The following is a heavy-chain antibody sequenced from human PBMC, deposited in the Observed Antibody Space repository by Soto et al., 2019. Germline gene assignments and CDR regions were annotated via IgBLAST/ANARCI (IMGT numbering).Heavy chain of an antibody. Sequence: PSETLSPTCSVSGGSVSREIYYWTWIRQHPGKGPEWTGHIYYSGSTYYNPSLKSRVTISLDMSKNQFSLKLTSVSAADTAGYYCARGYDYDSGGYLFDYWGQGTLVTVSS. CDR1: GGSVSREIYY. CDR3: ARGYDYDSGGYLFDY. CDR2: IYYSGST. J-gene: IGHJ4*02. V-gene: IGHV4-31*03. D-gene: IGHD3-22*01.